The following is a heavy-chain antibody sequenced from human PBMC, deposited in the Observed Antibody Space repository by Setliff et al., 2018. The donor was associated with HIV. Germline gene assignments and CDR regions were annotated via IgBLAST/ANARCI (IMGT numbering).Heavy chain of an antibody. CDR3: ARDPNTGWYYLDF. CDR2: IYYSGST. V-gene: IGHV4-39*07. CDR1: GETIRNGFYY. J-gene: IGHJ4*02. Sequence: SETLSLTCTVSGETIRNGFYYWHWMRQPPGKGLEWIGSIYYSGSTHYKSSLKSRVTISVDTSKNQFSLTLTSVTAADTAVYYCARDPNTGWYYLDFWGPGALVTVSS. D-gene: IGHD6-19*01.